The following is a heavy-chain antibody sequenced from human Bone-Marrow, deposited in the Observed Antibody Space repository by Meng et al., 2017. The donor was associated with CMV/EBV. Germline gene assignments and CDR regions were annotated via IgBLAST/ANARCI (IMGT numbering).Heavy chain of an antibody. CDR3: TRDVLGSSSRSVSFDV. CDR1: GFTFSSYA. Sequence: GESLKISCAASGFTFSSYAMHWVRQAPGKGLEWVAVISYDGSNKYYADSVKGRFTISRDNSMNTVYLQMNTLEPQDTAVYYCTRDVLGSSSRSVSFDVWGQGTMVNGSS. D-gene: IGHD6-19*01. J-gene: IGHJ3*01. V-gene: IGHV3-30-3*01. CDR2: ISYDGSNK.